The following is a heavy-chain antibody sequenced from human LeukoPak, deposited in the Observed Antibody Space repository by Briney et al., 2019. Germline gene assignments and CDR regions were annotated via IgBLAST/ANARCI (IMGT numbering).Heavy chain of an antibody. CDR2: IYYSGST. Sequence: KPSETLSLTCTVSGGSISSSSYYWGWIRQPPGKGLEWIGSIYYSGSTYYNPSLKSRVTISADTSKNQFSLKLNSLTTADTAVYYCTRGAGWLIDYWGQRILVTVSS. CDR1: GGSISSSSYY. D-gene: IGHD3-16*01. V-gene: IGHV4-39*07. CDR3: TRGAGWLIDY. J-gene: IGHJ4*02.